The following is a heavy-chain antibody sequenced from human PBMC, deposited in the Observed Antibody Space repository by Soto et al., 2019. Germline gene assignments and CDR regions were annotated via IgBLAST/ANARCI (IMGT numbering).Heavy chain of an antibody. J-gene: IGHJ6*02. CDR2: IIPIFGTA. Sequence: ASVKVSCKASGGTFSSYAISRVRQAPGQGLEWMGGIIPIFGTANYAQKFQGRVTITADESTSTAYMELSSLRSEDTAVYYCARVASYSCYYGMDVWGQGTTVTVSS. CDR1: GGTFSSYA. V-gene: IGHV1-69*13. CDR3: ARVASYSCYYGMDV.